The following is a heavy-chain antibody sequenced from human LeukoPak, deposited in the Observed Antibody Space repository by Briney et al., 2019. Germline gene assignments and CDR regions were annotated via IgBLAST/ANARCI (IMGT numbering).Heavy chain of an antibody. CDR2: IYYSGST. V-gene: IGHV4-39*01. CDR1: GGSISSSSYY. J-gene: IGHJ4*02. Sequence: SETLSLTCTVSGGSISSSSYYWGWIRQPPGKGLEWIGSIYYSGSTYHNPSLKSRVTISVDTSKNQFSLRLSSVTAADTAVYYCASDLSPYDYWGQGTLVTVSS. CDR3: ASDLSPYDY.